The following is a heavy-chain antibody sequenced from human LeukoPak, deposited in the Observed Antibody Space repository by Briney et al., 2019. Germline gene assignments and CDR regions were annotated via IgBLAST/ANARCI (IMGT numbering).Heavy chain of an antibody. CDR1: GFTFNTCL. V-gene: IGHV3-30*03. CDR3: ARGSYGDYDLYYFDY. J-gene: IGHJ4*02. D-gene: IGHD4-17*01. CDR2: ISYDGSDK. Sequence: PGGSLRLSCAASGFTFNTCLMHLVRQAPGKGLEWVAVISYDGSDKYYADSVNGRFTISRDNSKDTLYLQMNSLRGEDTAVYYCARGSYGDYDLYYFDYWGQGTLVTVSS.